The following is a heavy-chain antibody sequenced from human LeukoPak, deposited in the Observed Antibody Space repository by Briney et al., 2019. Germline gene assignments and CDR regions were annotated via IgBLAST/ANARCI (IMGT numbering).Heavy chain of an antibody. Sequence: GGSLRLSCAASGFTFSSYSMNWVRQAPGKGLEWVAYISSSGSGSTTYYADSVKGRFTISRDNGKSSLYLQMNSLRADDTAVYYCTRADTSGWFFDSWGQGTLVAVSS. V-gene: IGHV3-48*01. CDR3: TRADTSGWFFDS. CDR2: ISSSGSGSTT. CDR1: GFTFSSYS. J-gene: IGHJ4*02. D-gene: IGHD6-13*01.